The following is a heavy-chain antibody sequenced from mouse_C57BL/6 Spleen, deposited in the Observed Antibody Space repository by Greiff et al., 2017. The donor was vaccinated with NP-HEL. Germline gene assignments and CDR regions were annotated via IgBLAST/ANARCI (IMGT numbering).Heavy chain of an antibody. Sequence: EVKLVESGPGLVKPSQSLSLTCSVTGYSITSGYYWNWIRQFPGNKLEWMGYISYDGSNNYNPSLKNRISITRDTSKNQFFLKLNSVTTEDTATYYCARDYDYDRAMDYWGQGTSVTVSS. CDR3: ARDYDYDRAMDY. J-gene: IGHJ4*01. D-gene: IGHD2-4*01. CDR1: GYSITSGYY. V-gene: IGHV3-6*01. CDR2: ISYDGSN.